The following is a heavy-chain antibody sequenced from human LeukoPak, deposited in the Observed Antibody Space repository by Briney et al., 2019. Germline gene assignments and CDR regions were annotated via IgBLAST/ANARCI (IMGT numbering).Heavy chain of an antibody. CDR1: GDSFSNYG. V-gene: IGHV1-69*13. CDR2: VIPMFGTT. CDR3: SYNHYYHSSHDRVPFDI. D-gene: IGHD3-22*01. J-gene: IGHJ3*02. Sequence: GASVKVSCKSSGDSFSNYGINWIRQAPGRGLEWMGRVIPMFGTTNYAQKFQGRLTITADESTTTAYMELSSLRSEDTAMYYCSYNHYYHSSHDRVPFDIWGQGTLVTVSS.